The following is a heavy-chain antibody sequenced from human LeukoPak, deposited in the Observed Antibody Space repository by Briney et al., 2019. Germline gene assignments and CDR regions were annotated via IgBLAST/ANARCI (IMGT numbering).Heavy chain of an antibody. CDR3: SRGNYFDY. Sequence: GGSLRLSCAASGFTFSGHWMHWVGQAPGKGLVWVSVINGDGSRTIYADSVKGRFTISRDNAKNTLYLQMASLRAEDTAVYYCSRGNYFDYWGQGALVTVSS. CDR2: INGDGSRT. CDR1: GFTFSGHW. V-gene: IGHV3-74*01. J-gene: IGHJ4*02.